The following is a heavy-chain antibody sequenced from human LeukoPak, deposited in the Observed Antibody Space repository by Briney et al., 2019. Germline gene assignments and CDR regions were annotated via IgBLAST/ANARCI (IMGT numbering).Heavy chain of an antibody. V-gene: IGHV3-23*01. CDR2: ISAGGGST. CDR1: GFTFSSYA. CDR3: AKQGVTFYFDY. Sequence: GGSLRLSCAASGFTFSSYAMSWVRQAPGKGLECVSGISAGGGSTYYADSVKGRLTVSRDNSKNTLYLQMNSLRAEDTAVYYCAKQGVTFYFDYWGQGTLVTVSS. D-gene: IGHD3-10*01. J-gene: IGHJ4*02.